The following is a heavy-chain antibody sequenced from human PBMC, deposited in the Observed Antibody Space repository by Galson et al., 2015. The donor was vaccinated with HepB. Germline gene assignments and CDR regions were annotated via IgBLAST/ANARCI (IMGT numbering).Heavy chain of an antibody. CDR1: GFTFSNYA. CDR2: ISKKGSTT. J-gene: IGHJ3*01. CDR3: ARALYCDRSADVREALDS. Sequence: SLRLSCAASGFTFSNYAMHWVRQAPGKGLEWVSAISKKGSTTLYPDSVKGRFTISRDNSKNTLYLQMSSLRTEDTAIFYCARALYCDRSADVREALDSWGQGTMVIVSS. D-gene: IGHD3-22*01. V-gene: IGHV3-30*04.